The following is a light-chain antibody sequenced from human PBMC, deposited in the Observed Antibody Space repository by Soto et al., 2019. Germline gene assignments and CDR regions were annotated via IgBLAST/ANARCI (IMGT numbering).Light chain of an antibody. CDR3: QHHKSYPYT. J-gene: IGKJ2*01. V-gene: IGKV1-9*01. CDR2: SAS. Sequence: DIQLTQSPSFLSASVGDGVAITCRASQDISTFLAWYQQKPGKAPKLLIYSASNLYRRVPSRFRGSGSGTEFTLTVNNLQPEDFATFFCQHHKSYPYTFGQGTNLAIK. CDR1: QDISTF.